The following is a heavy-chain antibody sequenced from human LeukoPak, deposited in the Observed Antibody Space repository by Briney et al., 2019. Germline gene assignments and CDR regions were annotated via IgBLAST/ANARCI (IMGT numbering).Heavy chain of an antibody. J-gene: IGHJ4*02. CDR2: INPNSGGT. V-gene: IGHV1-2*02. D-gene: IGHD2-2*01. CDR3: ARWGDYCSSTSCSMVLDY. Sequence: ASVKVSCKGSDYTFTSYGISWVRQAPGQGLEWMGWINPNSGGTNYAQKFQGRVTMTRDTSISTAYMELSRLRSDDTAVYYCARWGDYCSSTSCSMVLDYWGQGTLVTVSS. CDR1: DYTFTSYG.